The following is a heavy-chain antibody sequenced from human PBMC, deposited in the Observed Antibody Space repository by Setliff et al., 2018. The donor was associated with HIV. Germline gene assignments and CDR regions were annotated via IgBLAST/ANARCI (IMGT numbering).Heavy chain of an antibody. Sequence: SETLSLTCDVSGVSINSGDYSWNWIRQPAGKRLEWIGHVHSNGFKKYNSSLESRVDISVDTSKNQISLKLTSVTAADTAIYFCARVSLDLKYYDSAGYTHPLYFFDYWGQGTLVTVSS. J-gene: IGHJ4*02. CDR1: GVSINSGDYS. D-gene: IGHD3-16*01. CDR3: ARVSLDLKYYDSAGYTHPLYFFDY. CDR2: VHSNGFK. V-gene: IGHV4-61*09.